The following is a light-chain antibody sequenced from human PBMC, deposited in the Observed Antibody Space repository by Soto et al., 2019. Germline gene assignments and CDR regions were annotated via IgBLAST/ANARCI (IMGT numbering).Light chain of an antibody. CDR3: HQFGYSPRT. V-gene: IGKV3-20*01. J-gene: IGKJ1*01. CDR2: ATS. Sequence: IVLTQSPGTLSLSPGETATLSCRASQTVNSDYLAWFQQRPGQAPRLLIFATSRRATDIPDRFSGSGSGTDFTLAIRRLEPEDFAVYYCHQFGYSPRTFGQGTKVAIK. CDR1: QTVNSDY.